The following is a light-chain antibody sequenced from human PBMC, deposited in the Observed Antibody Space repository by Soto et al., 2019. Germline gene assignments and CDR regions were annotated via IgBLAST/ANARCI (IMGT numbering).Light chain of an antibody. CDR2: EVT. V-gene: IGLV2-18*02. J-gene: IGLJ3*02. CDR1: SSDVGSFNR. Sequence: QPVLTQPPSVSGSPGQSVTISCTGTSSDVGSFNRVSWYLQAPGTAPKLMIYEVTNRPSGVPDRFSGSKSGNTASLTISGLQAEDEADYYCSSYTNSSATHVLFGGGTKLTVL. CDR3: SSYTNSSATHVL.